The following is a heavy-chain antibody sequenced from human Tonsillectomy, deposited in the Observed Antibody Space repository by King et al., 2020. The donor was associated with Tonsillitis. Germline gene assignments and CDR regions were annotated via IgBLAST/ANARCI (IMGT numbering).Heavy chain of an antibody. J-gene: IGHJ3*02. V-gene: IGHV3-74*01. Sequence: VQLVESGGGLVQPGGSLRLSCAASGFTFRNYWMHWVRQVPGKGLVWVSRINNDGSITSYADSVKGRFTISRANAKSMLYLQMNSLRAEDSAMYYCARDSSSALDIWGQGTMLTVSS. CDR2: INNDGSIT. CDR1: GFTFRNYW. CDR3: ARDSSSALDI.